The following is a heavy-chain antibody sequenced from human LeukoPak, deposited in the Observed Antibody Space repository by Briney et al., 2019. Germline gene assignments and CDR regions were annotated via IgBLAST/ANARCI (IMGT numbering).Heavy chain of an antibody. D-gene: IGHD7-27*01. CDR2: IKTDGSLV. Sequence: GGSLRLSCVASGFTFSNYWMTWVRQAPGKGLEWVANIKTDGSLVYYVDSVKGRFTISRDNAKNSLYLQMNSLRAEDTAVHYCARDLNWETYWGQGTLVSVSS. CDR1: GFTFSNYW. J-gene: IGHJ4*02. V-gene: IGHV3-7*01. CDR3: ARDLNWETY.